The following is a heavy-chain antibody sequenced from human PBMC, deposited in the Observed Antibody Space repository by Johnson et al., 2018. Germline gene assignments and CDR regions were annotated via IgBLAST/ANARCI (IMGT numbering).Heavy chain of an antibody. CDR3: AKQKDAMIVVDEYFQN. CDR1: GLSFSSYA. D-gene: IGHD3-22*01. CDR2: ISGRGVST. Sequence: VQLQESGGTLVQPGGSRRLSWVGSGLSFSSYATSWVRQAPGKWLEWVSAISGRGVSTSYADPGKGRFTISRDDSKNTLHLQMDSLRAEETALYYCAKQKDAMIVVDEYFQNWGQGTLVTVSS. J-gene: IGHJ1*01. V-gene: IGHV3-23*01.